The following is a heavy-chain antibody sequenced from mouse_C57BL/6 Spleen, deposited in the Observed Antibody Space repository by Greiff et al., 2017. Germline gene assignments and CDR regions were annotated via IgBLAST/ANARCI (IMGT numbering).Heavy chain of an antibody. CDR1: GYTFTSYW. V-gene: IGHV1-50*01. CDR3: ARGISDYYGSSYFDY. Sequence: VQLQQPGAELVKPGASVKLSCKASGYTFTSYWMQWVKQRPGQGLEWIGEIDPSDSYTNYNQKFKGKATLTVDTSSSPAYMQLSSLTSEDSAVYYCARGISDYYGSSYFDYWGQGTTRTVSS. J-gene: IGHJ2*01. D-gene: IGHD1-1*01. CDR2: IDPSDSYT.